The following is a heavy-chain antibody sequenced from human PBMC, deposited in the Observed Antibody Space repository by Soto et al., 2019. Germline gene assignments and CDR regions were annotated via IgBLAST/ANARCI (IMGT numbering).Heavy chain of an antibody. V-gene: IGHV3-21*01. CDR1: GFTFSSYS. D-gene: IGHD6-13*01. CDR3: ARDPAAGYEDWFDP. J-gene: IGHJ5*02. CDR2: ISSSSSYI. Sequence: GGSLRLSCAASGFTFSSYSMNWVRQAPGKGLEWVSSISSSSSYIYYAGSLKGRFTISRDNAKNSLYLQMNSLRAEDTAVYYCARDPAAGYEDWFDPWGQGTLVTVSS.